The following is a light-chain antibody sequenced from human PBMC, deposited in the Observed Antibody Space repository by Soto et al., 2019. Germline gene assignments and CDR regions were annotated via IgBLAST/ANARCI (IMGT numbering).Light chain of an antibody. Sequence: EIVLTQSPATLSLSPGERATLSCGASQSVSSIYLAWSQQRPGLAARLLIYDASNRATGIPDRFSVSGSGTDFTLTISRLEPEDSAVSYCQQYGTSPPRTFGQGTKVEIK. CDR2: DAS. J-gene: IGKJ1*01. CDR3: QQYGTSPPRT. CDR1: QSVSSIY. V-gene: IGKV3D-20*01.